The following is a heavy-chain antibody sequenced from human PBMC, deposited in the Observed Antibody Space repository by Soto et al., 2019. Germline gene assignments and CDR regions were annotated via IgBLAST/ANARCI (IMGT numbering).Heavy chain of an antibody. J-gene: IGHJ5*02. CDR2: ISYDGSNK. CDR3: AKNKGDDYPPLFDP. CDR1: GFTFSSYG. D-gene: IGHD4-17*01. V-gene: IGHV3-30*18. Sequence: GGSLRLSCAASGFTFSSYGMHWVRQAPGKGLEWVAVISYDGSNKYYADSVKGRFTISRDNSKNTLYLQMNSLRAEDTAVYYCAKNKGDDYPPLFDPWGQGTLVTVSS.